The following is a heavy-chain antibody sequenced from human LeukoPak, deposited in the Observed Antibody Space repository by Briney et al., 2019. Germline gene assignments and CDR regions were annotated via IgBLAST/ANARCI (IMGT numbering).Heavy chain of an antibody. CDR3: ARTMGQYSSSWLHDY. J-gene: IGHJ4*02. V-gene: IGHV1-18*01. D-gene: IGHD6-13*01. Sequence: ASVKVSCKASGYTFTSYGISWVRQAPGQGLEWMGWISAYNGNTNYAQKLQGRVTMTTDTSTSTAYMELSSLRSEDTAVYYCARTMGQYSSSWLHDYWGQGTLVTVSS. CDR1: GYTFTSYG. CDR2: ISAYNGNT.